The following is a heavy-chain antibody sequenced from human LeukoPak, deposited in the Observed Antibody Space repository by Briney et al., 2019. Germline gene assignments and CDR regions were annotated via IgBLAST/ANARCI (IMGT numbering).Heavy chain of an antibody. CDR3: ARERARALAYGMDV. J-gene: IGHJ6*02. V-gene: IGHV3-66*01. CDR1: GFTVSSNY. Sequence: PGGSLRLSCAASGFTVSSNYMSWVRQAPGKGLEWVSIIYSGGGTYYADSVKGRFTISRDNSKDTLYLQMNSLRAEDTAVYYCARERARALAYGMDVWGQGTTVTVSS. CDR2: IYSGGGT.